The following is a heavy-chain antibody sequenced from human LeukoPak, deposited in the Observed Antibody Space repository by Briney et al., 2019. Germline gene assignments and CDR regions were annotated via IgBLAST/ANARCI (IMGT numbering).Heavy chain of an antibody. Sequence: SETLSLTCAVSGASISSSYWSWIRQPPGKGLEWIGYINYSGNTKCNPSLESRVTISVDASNNQFSLRLSSVTAADTAFYYCARGYYDSRGYSNTFDIWGQGTLVTVSS. CDR3: ARGYYDSRGYSNTFDI. CDR2: INYSGNT. CDR1: GASISSSY. D-gene: IGHD3-22*01. V-gene: IGHV4-59*01. J-gene: IGHJ3*02.